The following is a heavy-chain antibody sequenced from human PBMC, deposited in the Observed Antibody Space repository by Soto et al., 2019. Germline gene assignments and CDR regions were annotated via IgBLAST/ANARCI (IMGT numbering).Heavy chain of an antibody. CDR3: AREGYSYGSYYYYGMDV. CDR2: IYYSGST. V-gene: IGHV4-39*02. D-gene: IGHD5-18*01. CDR1: GGSISSSSYY. Sequence: PLETLSLTCTVSGGSISSSSYYWGWIRQPPGKGLEWIGSIYYSGSTYYNPSLKSRVTISVDTSKNQFSLKLSSVTAADTAVYYCAREGYSYGSYYYYGMDVWGQGTTVTVSS. J-gene: IGHJ6*02.